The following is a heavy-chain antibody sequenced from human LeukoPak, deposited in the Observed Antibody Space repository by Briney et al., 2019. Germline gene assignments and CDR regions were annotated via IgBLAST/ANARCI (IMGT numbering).Heavy chain of an antibody. J-gene: IGHJ5*02. CDR3: ARGLPTFLDWFDP. CDR1: GGSISSYY. D-gene: IGHD4-11*01. CDR2: IYYSGST. V-gene: IGHV4-59*01. Sequence: PSETLSLTCTVSGGSISSYYWSWIRQPPGKGLEWIGYIYYSGSTNYNPSLKSRVTISVDTSKNQFSLKLSSVTAADTAVYYCARGLPTFLDWFDPWGQGTLVTVSS.